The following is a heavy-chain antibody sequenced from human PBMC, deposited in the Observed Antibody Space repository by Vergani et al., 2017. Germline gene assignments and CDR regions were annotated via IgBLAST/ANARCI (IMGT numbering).Heavy chain of an antibody. D-gene: IGHD2-2*01. CDR2: IYYSGTT. CDR3: ARDRRYCSSTSCYSATAYYYMDV. CDR1: GAYVGSGGYY. V-gene: IGHV4-31*03. Sequence: QVRLQESGPGLVKPSETLSLTCSVSGAYVGSGGYYWSLVRQRPGMGLDWIGYIYYSGTTYYNPSLESRLTISLDTSENHLSLKLTSVTAADTAVYYCARDRRYCSSTSCYSATAYYYMDVWGKGTTVTVSS. J-gene: IGHJ6*03.